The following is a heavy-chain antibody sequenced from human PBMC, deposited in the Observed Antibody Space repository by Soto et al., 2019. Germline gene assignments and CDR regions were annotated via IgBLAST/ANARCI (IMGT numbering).Heavy chain of an antibody. J-gene: IGHJ5*01. CDR3: VRLIGNSWLDF. Sequence: QTLALTCAISGDSVSSSSVTWNWIRQSPSRGLEWLGRTYYRSKWYNDYAESVKSRITINPDTSKNQFSLHLNSVTPEDTAVYYCVRLIGNSWLDFWGQGTLVTVSS. V-gene: IGHV6-1*01. CDR1: GDSVSSSSVT. D-gene: IGHD1-26*01. CDR2: TYYRSKWYN.